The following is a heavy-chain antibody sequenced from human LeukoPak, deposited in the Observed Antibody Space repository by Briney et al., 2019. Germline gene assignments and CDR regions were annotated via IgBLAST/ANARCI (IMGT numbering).Heavy chain of an antibody. V-gene: IGHV4-39*01. CDR2: LHYGGTT. Sequence: SETLSLSCTVSGDSISSSSYYWGWIRQPPGKGLEWIASLHYGGTTYYKLSLKSRVAIFVDTSKNQFSLSLKSVTAADTAVYYCARQAAIFGVAGVWFDPWGPGSLVTVAS. CDR3: ARQAAIFGVAGVWFDP. J-gene: IGHJ5*02. CDR1: GDSISSSSYY. D-gene: IGHD3-3*01.